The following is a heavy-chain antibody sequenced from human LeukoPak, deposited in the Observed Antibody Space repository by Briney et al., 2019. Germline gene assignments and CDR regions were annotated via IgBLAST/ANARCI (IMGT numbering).Heavy chain of an antibody. D-gene: IGHD1-26*01. J-gene: IGHJ4*02. CDR1: GFSFDNYA. CDR3: AKDRRSLVGPTNFDY. V-gene: IGHV3-23*01. Sequence: GGSLRLSCAASGFSFDNYAMSWVRQAPGKGLEWVSAIGGSTGRTYYADSVKGRFTVSRDNYKNTLYLQMTSLRAEDTAIYYCAKDRRSLVGPTNFDYWGQGTPVTVSS. CDR2: IGGSTGRT.